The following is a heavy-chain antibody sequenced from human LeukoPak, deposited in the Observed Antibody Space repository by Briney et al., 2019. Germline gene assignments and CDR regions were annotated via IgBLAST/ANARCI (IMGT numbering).Heavy chain of an antibody. CDR2: IYGRGST. J-gene: IGHJ4*02. CDR1: GASISSYY. CDR3: ARLVYDSRGYYFDY. D-gene: IGHD3-22*01. Sequence: SETLSLTCTVSGASISSYYWSWIRQPPGKGLEWIGNIYGRGSTKYNPSLKSRVTISVDTSKNQFSLKLSSVTAADTAVYHCARLVYDSRGYYFDYWGQGTLVTVSS. V-gene: IGHV4-59*08.